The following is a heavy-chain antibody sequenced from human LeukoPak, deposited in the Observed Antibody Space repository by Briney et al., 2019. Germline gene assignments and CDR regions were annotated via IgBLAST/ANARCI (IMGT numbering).Heavy chain of an antibody. CDR3: ARGVRGGTQYGAFDI. V-gene: IGHV3-7*01. J-gene: IGHJ3*02. D-gene: IGHD1-7*01. CDR1: RFTFSNYW. Sequence: PGGSLRLSCAASRFTFSNYWMHWVRQAPGKGLEWVANIHQDGSNLYYVDSVKGRFTISRDNAKNSMYLQMNSLRAEDTAVYYCARGVRGGTQYGAFDIWGQGTMVTVSS. CDR2: IHQDGSNL.